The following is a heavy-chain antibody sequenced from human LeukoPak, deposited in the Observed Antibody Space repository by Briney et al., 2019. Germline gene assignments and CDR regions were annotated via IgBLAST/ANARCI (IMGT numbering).Heavy chain of an antibody. CDR2: IHHSGST. CDR1: GYSISSGYY. D-gene: IGHD1-26*01. CDR3: ARVSPQWELDAFDI. J-gene: IGHJ3*02. V-gene: IGHV4-38-2*02. Sequence: PSETLSLTCSVSGYSISSGYYWGWIRQPPGKGLESIGSIHHSGSTYYNPSLKSRVTISVDTSKNHFSMQLSSVTAADMAIYYCARVSPQWELDAFDIWGQGTMVTVSS.